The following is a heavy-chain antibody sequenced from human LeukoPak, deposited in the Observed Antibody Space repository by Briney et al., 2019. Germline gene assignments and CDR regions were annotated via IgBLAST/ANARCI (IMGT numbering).Heavy chain of an antibody. CDR3: AKDHGFYSSGWSPLFDY. V-gene: IGHV3-23*01. Sequence: PGGSLRLSCAGSGFTFSSYAMSWVRQAPGKGLEWVSSISESGSGTYYADSVKGRFTISRDNSKNMVYLQMNSLRAEDTAVYYCAKDHGFYSSGWSPLFDYWGQGTLVTVSS. CDR2: ISESGSGT. CDR1: GFTFSSYA. J-gene: IGHJ4*02. D-gene: IGHD6-19*01.